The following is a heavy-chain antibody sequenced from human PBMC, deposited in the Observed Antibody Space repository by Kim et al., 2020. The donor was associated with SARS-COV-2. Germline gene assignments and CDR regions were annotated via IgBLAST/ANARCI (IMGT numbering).Heavy chain of an antibody. V-gene: IGHV3-30*18. CDR1: GFTFSSYG. J-gene: IGHJ6*02. Sequence: GGSLRLSCAASGFTFSSYGMHWVRQAPGKGLEWVAVISYDGSNKYYVDSVKGRFTISRDNSKNTLYLQMNSLRAEDTAVYYCAKERISGYSSGWLCYYYGMDVWGQGTTVTVPS. CDR2: ISYDGSNK. CDR3: AKERISGYSSGWLCYYYGMDV. D-gene: IGHD6-19*01.